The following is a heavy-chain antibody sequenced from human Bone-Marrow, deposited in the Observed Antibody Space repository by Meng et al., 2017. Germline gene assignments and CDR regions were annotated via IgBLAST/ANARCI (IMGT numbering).Heavy chain of an antibody. V-gene: IGHV3-21*01. D-gene: IGHD3-3*01. J-gene: IGHJ5*02. CDR2: ISSSSSYI. Sequence: GGSLRLSCAASGFTFSSYSMNWVRQAPGKGLEWVSSISSSSSYIYYADSVKGRFTISRDNSKNTLYLQMNSLRAEDTAVYYCARARDSLITIFGVVILAGFDPWGQGTLVTVSS. CDR3: ARARDSLITIFGVVILAGFDP. CDR1: GFTFSSYS.